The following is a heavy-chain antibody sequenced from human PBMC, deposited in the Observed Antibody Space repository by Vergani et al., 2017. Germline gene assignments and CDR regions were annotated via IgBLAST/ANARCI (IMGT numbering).Heavy chain of an antibody. CDR2: INPNSGGT. Sequence: QVQLVQSGAEVKKPGASVKVSCKASGYTFTGYYMHWVRQAPGQGLEWMGWINPNSGGTNYAQKFQGRVTMTRDTSISTAYMELSRLRSDDTAVYYCARDPSRRKWLRFENYYYYGMDVWGQGTTVTVSS. CDR1: GYTFTGYY. V-gene: IGHV1-2*02. J-gene: IGHJ6*02. CDR3: ARDPSRRKWLRFENYYYYGMDV. D-gene: IGHD5-12*01.